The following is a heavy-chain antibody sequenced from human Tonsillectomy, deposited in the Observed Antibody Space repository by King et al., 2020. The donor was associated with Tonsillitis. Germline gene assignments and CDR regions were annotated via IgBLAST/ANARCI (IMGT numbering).Heavy chain of an antibody. Sequence: VQLVESGAEVKKPGESLKFSCKGSGYTFTNYWIAWVRQMPGKGLEWMGIIYPADSDTTYSPSFQGQVTISADKSISTAYLQWSSLKASDTAIYYCARQGGYGGSVYFDYWGQGSLVTVSS. D-gene: IGHD4-23*01. CDR3: ARQGGYGGSVYFDY. V-gene: IGHV5-51*01. CDR2: IYPADSDT. J-gene: IGHJ4*02. CDR1: GYTFTNYW.